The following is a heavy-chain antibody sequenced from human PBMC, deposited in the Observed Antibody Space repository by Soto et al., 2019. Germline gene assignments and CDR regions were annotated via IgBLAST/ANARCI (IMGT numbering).Heavy chain of an antibody. D-gene: IGHD3-22*01. V-gene: IGHV3-33*01. Sequence: GGPLRLPCGASELTFVSYGMHWVRQAPGKGLEWVAVIWYDGSNKYYADSVKGRFTISRDNSKNTLYLQMNSLRAEDTAVYYCARDVNYYDSSGREPVPNYYYYGMDVWGQGTTVTVSS. CDR3: ARDVNYYDSSGREPVPNYYYYGMDV. CDR1: ELTFVSYG. CDR2: IWYDGSNK. J-gene: IGHJ6*02.